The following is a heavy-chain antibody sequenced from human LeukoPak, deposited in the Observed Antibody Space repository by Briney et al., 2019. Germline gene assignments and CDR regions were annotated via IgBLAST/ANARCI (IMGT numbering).Heavy chain of an antibody. Sequence: SETLSLTCTVSGGSISSSSYYWGWIRQPPGTGRECFGSIYYSGSTYYNPSLKSRVTISVDTSKNQFSLTLSSVSAADTAVYYCARPGGELTLFEGRAFDIWGQGTMVTVSS. D-gene: IGHD3-16*02. CDR3: ARPGGELTLFEGRAFDI. V-gene: IGHV4-39*01. J-gene: IGHJ3*02. CDR1: GGSISSSSYY. CDR2: IYYSGST.